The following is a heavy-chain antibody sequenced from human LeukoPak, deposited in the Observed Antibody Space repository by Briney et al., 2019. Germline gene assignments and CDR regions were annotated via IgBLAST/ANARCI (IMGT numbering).Heavy chain of an antibody. CDR1: GFPFDDFS. V-gene: IGHV3-43*01. CDR3: AKDHDRGSGWLPN. D-gene: IGHD6-25*01. Sequence: GGSLRLSCATSGFPFDDFSMHWVRQVPGKGLEWVSLVNWDGGTTSYADAVKGRFTISRDNSKDSLYLQMNSLRTEDTAFYFCAKDHDRGSGWLPNWGQGTLVTVSS. CDR2: VNWDGGTT. J-gene: IGHJ4*02.